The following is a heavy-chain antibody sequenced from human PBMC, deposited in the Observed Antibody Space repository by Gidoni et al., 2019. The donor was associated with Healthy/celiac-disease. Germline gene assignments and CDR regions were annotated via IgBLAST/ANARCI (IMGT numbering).Heavy chain of an antibody. D-gene: IGHD3-3*01. Sequence: QLQLQESGPGLVKPSETLSLTCTVSGGSISSSSYYWGWIRQPPGKGLEWIGSIYYSGSTYYNPSLKSRVTISVVTSKNQFSLKLSSVTAADTAVYYCARPSEILEWFPVDIWGQGTMVTVSS. V-gene: IGHV4-39*01. CDR3: ARPSEILEWFPVDI. CDR2: IYYSGST. CDR1: GGSISSSSYY. J-gene: IGHJ3*02.